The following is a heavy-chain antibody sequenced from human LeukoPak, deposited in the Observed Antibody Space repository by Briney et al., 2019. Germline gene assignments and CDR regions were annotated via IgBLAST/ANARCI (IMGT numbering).Heavy chain of an antibody. J-gene: IGHJ6*03. CDR2: INPNSGGT. Sequence: ASVKVSCKASGYTFTGYYMHWVRQAPGQGLEWMGWINPNSGGTNYAQKFQGRVTMTRDTSTSTVYMELSSLRSEDTAVYYCAVGYYYDSSGYYYGYMDVWGKGTTVTISS. D-gene: IGHD3-22*01. V-gene: IGHV1-2*02. CDR1: GYTFTGYY. CDR3: AVGYYYDSSGYYYGYMDV.